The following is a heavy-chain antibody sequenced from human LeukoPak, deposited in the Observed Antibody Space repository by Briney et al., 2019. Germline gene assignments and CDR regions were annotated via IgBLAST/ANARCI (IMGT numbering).Heavy chain of an antibody. V-gene: IGHV3-48*03. CDR3: ARDPVIVGAYFDY. J-gene: IGHJ4*02. Sequence: GGSLRLSCAASGFTFSSYEMNWVRQAPGKGLEWVSYISSSGSTIYYADSVKGRFTISRDNAKNSLYLQMNSLRAEDTAVYYRARDPVIVGAYFDYWGQGTLVTVSS. CDR1: GFTFSSYE. CDR2: ISSSGSTI. D-gene: IGHD1-26*01.